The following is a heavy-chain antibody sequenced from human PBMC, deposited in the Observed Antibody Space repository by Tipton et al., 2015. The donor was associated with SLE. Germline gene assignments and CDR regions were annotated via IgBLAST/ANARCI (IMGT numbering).Heavy chain of an antibody. Sequence: SLRLSCGTSGFIFTNYAMHWVRQAPGKGLEWVAVMSADGRGRYYADSAKGRFTITRDTARNTLFLQMNRLGPEDTAVYFCARDRYSDSTHCESWGQGTLVTVSS. J-gene: IGHJ4*02. CDR1: GFIFTNYA. CDR3: ARDRYSDSTHCES. CDR2: MSADGRGR. V-gene: IGHV3-30*04. D-gene: IGHD5-12*01.